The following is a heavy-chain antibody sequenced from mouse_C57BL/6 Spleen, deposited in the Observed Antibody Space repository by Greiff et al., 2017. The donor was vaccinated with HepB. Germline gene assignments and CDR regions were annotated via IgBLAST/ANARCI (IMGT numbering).Heavy chain of an antibody. CDR1: GYTFTSYW. D-gene: IGHD2-3*01. Sequence: QVHVKQPGAELVMPGASVKLSCKASGYTFTSYWMHWVKQRPGQGLEWIGEIDPSDSYTNYNQKFKGKSTLTVDKSSSTAYMQLSSLTSEDSAVYYCARRGYGYYDYFDYWGQGTTLTVSS. J-gene: IGHJ2*01. V-gene: IGHV1-69*01. CDR2: IDPSDSYT. CDR3: ARRGYGYYDYFDY.